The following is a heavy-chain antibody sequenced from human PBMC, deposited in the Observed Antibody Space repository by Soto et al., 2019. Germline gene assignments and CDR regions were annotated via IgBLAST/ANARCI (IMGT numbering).Heavy chain of an antibody. CDR2: IRSKANSYAT. Sequence: LRLSCAASGFTFSGSAMHWVRQASGKGLEWVGRIRSKANSYATAYAASVKGRFTISRDDSKNTAYLQMNSLKTEDTAVYYCARVKVTFGGVIVTPFDYWGQGTLVTVSS. CDR1: GFTFSGSA. J-gene: IGHJ4*02. CDR3: ARVKVTFGGVIVTPFDY. D-gene: IGHD3-16*02. V-gene: IGHV3-73*01.